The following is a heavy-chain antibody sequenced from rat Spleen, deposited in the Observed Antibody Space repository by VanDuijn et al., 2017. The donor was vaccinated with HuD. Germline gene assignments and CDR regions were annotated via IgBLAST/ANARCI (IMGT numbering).Heavy chain of an antibody. J-gene: IGHJ2*01. Sequence: EVQLVESGGGLVQPGRSLKLSCAASGFTFTNYYMAWVRQAPTKGLEWVAYISTGGDNTYYRDSVKGRFTISRDNAKGTLSLQMNILRSEDTATYYCTTYSSYIGYWGQGVMVTVSS. V-gene: IGHV5-27*01. CDR1: GFTFTNYY. CDR2: ISTGGDNT. D-gene: IGHD1-2*01. CDR3: TTYSSYIGY.